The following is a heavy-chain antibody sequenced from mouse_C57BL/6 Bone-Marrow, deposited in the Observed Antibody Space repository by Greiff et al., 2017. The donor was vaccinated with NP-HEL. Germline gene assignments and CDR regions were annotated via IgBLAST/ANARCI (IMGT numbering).Heavy chain of an antibody. J-gene: IGHJ4*01. D-gene: IGHD2-3*01. Sequence: VQLQQSGAELVRPGTSVKVSCKASGYAFTNYLIEWVKQRPGQGLEWIGVINPGSGGTNYNEKFKGKATLTADKSSSTAYMQLSSLTSEDSAVYFCARSTGMIWGQGTSVTVSS. CDR2: INPGSGGT. CDR1: GYAFTNYL. CDR3: ARSTGMI. V-gene: IGHV1-54*01.